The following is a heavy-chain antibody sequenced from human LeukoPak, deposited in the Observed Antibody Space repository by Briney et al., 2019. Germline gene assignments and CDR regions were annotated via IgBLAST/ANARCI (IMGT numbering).Heavy chain of an antibody. J-gene: IGHJ5*02. Sequence: GGSLRLSFAASGFIFISYSMNWVRQAPGKGLEWVSSISSSSSYIYYADSVKGRFTISRDNAKNSLYLQMNSLRAEGTAVYYCARGEDTAMVTGGYNWFDPWGQGTLVTVSS. D-gene: IGHD5-18*01. CDR1: GFIFISYS. V-gene: IGHV3-21*01. CDR3: ARGEDTAMVTGGYNWFDP. CDR2: ISSSSSYI.